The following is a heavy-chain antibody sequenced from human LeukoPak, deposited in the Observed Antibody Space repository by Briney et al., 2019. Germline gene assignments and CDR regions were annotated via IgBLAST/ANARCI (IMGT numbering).Heavy chain of an antibody. Sequence: PGGSLRLSCAASGFTFSSYAMHWVRQVPGKGLEWVSIIYSSDATYYADSVKGRFTVSRDNAKNSLYLQMNSLRAEDTAVYYCARVKEASAFDIWGQGTMVTVSS. CDR1: GFTFSSYA. J-gene: IGHJ3*02. CDR2: IYSSDAT. D-gene: IGHD5-12*01. CDR3: ARVKEASAFDI. V-gene: IGHV3-66*01.